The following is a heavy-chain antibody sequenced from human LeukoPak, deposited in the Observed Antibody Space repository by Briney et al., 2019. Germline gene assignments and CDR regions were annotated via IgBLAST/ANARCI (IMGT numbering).Heavy chain of an antibody. D-gene: IGHD1-26*01. Sequence: PGGSLRLSCAASGFTFSSYEMNWVRQAPGKGLEWVSYISSSGSTLYYADSVKGRFTISRDNAKNSLYLQMNSLRAEDTAVYYCAVGATSFDYWGQGTLVTVSS. CDR3: AVGATSFDY. J-gene: IGHJ4*02. CDR1: GFTFSSYE. V-gene: IGHV3-48*03. CDR2: ISSSGSTL.